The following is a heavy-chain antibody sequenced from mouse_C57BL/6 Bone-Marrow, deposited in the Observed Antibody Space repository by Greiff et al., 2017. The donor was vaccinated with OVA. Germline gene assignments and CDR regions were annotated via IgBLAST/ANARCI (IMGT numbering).Heavy chain of an antibody. CDR2: IDPENGDT. CDR1: GFNIKDDY. J-gene: IGHJ2*01. D-gene: IGHD1-1*01. Sequence: VQLQQSGAELVRPGASVKLSCTASGFNIKDDYMHWVKQRPEQGLEWIGWIDPENGDTEYASKFQGKATITADTSSNTAYLQLSSLPSEDTAVYYCATVVADYWGQGTTLTVSS. V-gene: IGHV14-4*01. CDR3: ATVVADY.